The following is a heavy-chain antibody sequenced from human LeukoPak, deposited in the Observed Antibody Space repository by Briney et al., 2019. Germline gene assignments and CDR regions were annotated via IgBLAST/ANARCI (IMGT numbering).Heavy chain of an antibody. CDR3: AKDQIAVAGNWFDP. CDR1: GFTFSSYG. Sequence: QPGGPLRLSCAASGFTFSSYGMHWVLQAPGKGLEWVAVISYDGSNKYYADSVKGRFTISRDNSKNTLYLQMNSLRAEDTAVYYCAKDQIAVAGNWFDPWGQGTLVTVSS. D-gene: IGHD6-19*01. J-gene: IGHJ5*02. CDR2: ISYDGSNK. V-gene: IGHV3-30*18.